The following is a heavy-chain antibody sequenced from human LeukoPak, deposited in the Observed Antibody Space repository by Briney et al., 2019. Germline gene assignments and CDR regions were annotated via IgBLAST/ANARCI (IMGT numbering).Heavy chain of an antibody. Sequence: PSETLSLTCCVSGYSIRSAYYWAWTRQPPGKGLEWIGTMYHSGSTNYNPSLKSRVTISVDTSKNQFSLKLSSVTAADTAVYYCARDLLWGCDYWGQGTLVTVSS. V-gene: IGHV4-38-2*02. CDR3: ARDLLWGCDY. D-gene: IGHD3-10*01. CDR1: GYSIRSAYY. CDR2: MYHSGST. J-gene: IGHJ4*02.